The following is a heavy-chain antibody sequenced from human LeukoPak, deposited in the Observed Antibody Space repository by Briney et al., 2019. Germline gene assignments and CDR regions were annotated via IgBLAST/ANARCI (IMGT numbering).Heavy chain of an antibody. Sequence: GGSLRLSCAASGFTFSSYEMNWVRQAPGKGLEWVSYISSSGSTIYYADSVEGRFTISRDNAKNSLYLQMNSLRAEDTAVYYCAKDTVKVSTISRVPHYTDVWGKGTAVTISS. CDR2: ISSSGSTI. CDR3: AKDTVKVSTISRVPHYTDV. CDR1: GFTFSSYE. D-gene: IGHD5/OR15-5a*01. J-gene: IGHJ6*03. V-gene: IGHV3-48*03.